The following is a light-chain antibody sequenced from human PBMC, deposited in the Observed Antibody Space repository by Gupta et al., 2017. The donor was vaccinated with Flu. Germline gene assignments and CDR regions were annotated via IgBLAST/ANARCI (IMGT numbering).Light chain of an antibody. V-gene: IGLV2-23*01. CDR2: EGS. CDR3: CSYAGSSTPNWV. J-gene: IGLJ3*02. CDR1: RSDVGSYNL. Sequence: QSALTQPASVSGSHGQSITISCTGTRSDVGSYNLVSWYPQHPGKAPKLMIYEGSKRPSGVSNRFSGSKSGNTASLTISVLQAEDEADYYCCSYAGSSTPNWVFGGGTKLTVL.